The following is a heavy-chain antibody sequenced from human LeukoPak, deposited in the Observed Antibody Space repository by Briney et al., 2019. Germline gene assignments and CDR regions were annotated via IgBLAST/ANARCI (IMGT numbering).Heavy chain of an antibody. CDR2: INTNTGNP. Sequence: GASVKVSCKASGYTFTGYYMHWVRQAPGQGLEWMGWINTNTGNPTYAQGFTGRFVFSLDTSVSTAYLQISSLKAEDTAVYYCARDSGRGYVDVWGKGTTVTVSS. V-gene: IGHV7-4-1*02. J-gene: IGHJ6*04. CDR1: GYTFTGYY. CDR3: ARDSGRGYVDV. D-gene: IGHD5-12*01.